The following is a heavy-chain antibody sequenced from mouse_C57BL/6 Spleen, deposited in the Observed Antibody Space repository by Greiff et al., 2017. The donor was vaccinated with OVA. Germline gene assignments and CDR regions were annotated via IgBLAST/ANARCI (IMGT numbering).Heavy chain of an antibody. V-gene: IGHV1-55*01. CDR3: ARGSSLYAMDY. J-gene: IGHJ4*01. Sequence: QVQLKESGAELVKPGASVKMSCKASGYTFTSYWITWVKQRPGQGLEWIGDIYPGSGSTNYNEKFKSKATLTVDTSSSTTCMQLSRLTSEDSAVYYCARGSSLYAMDYWGQGTSVTVSS. CDR1: GYTFTSYW. CDR2: IYPGSGST. D-gene: IGHD1-1*01.